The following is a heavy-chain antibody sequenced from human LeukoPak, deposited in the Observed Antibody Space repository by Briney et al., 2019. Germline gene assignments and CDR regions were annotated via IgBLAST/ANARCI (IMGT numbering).Heavy chain of an antibody. CDR2: IYSGGST. Sequence: PGGSLRLSCAASGFTVSSSYMSWVRQAPGKGLEWGSVIYSGGSTNYADSVKGRFTISRDNSKNTLYLQMNSLRAEDTAVYYCARDIEYSSGWNSNWGQGTLVTVSS. J-gene: IGHJ4*02. V-gene: IGHV3-66*01. CDR3: ARDIEYSSGWNSN. CDR1: GFTVSSSY. D-gene: IGHD6-19*01.